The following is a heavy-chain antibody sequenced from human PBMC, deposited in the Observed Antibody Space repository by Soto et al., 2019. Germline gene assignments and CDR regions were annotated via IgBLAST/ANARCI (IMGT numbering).Heavy chain of an antibody. CDR2: IWHDGSDK. CDR1: GFTFSTFG. D-gene: IGHD2-21*02. CDR3: ARVGLDGSPCGGDCFTVDY. J-gene: IGHJ4*02. V-gene: IGHV3-33*01. Sequence: QVQLVESGGGVVQPGRSLRLSCAASGFTFSTFGMHWVRQAPGKGLEWLSIIWHDGSDKHYAGSVKGRFTVSRDNSKNTLYLQMNSLRDNDTGVYYCARVGLDGSPCGGDCFTVDYWGQGTRVTVSS.